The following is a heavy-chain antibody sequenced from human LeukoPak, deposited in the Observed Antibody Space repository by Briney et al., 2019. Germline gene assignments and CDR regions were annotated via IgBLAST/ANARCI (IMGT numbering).Heavy chain of an antibody. V-gene: IGHV3-21*01. CDR1: GFTFSSYS. D-gene: IGHD5-18*01. CDR3: ARDQADTAMVPPYFDY. CDR2: ISSSSSYI. Sequence: GGSLRLSCAASGFTFSSYSMNWVRQAPGKGLEWVSSISSSSSYIYYADSVEGRFTISRDNAKNSLYLQMNSLRAEDTAVYYCARDQADTAMVPPYFDYWGQGTLVTVSS. J-gene: IGHJ4*02.